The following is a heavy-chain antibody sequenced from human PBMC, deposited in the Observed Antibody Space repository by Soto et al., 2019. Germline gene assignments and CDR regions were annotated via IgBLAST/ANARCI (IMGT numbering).Heavy chain of an antibody. CDR2: INPNTGAT. CDR1: GYTFTGYS. J-gene: IGHJ4*02. Sequence: GASVKVSCKASGYTFTGYSIHWVRQVPGHGLEWVGWINPNTGATETAQTFQGRVTMSRDTSTSTAYMEVSSLRSDDTAVYFCARDRTFYKSGWHMCQFDYWGQGTLVTVSS. D-gene: IGHD6-19*01. CDR3: ARDRTFYKSGWHMCQFDY. V-gene: IGHV1-2*02.